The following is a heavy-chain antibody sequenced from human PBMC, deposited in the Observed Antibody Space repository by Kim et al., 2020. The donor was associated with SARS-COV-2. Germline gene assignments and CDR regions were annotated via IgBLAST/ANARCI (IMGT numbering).Heavy chain of an antibody. D-gene: IGHD3-9*01. Sequence: SETLSLTCTVSGDSISRSRNYWGWIRQPPGKGLEWVGSMYYSGSTYYNPSLRSRVTISVDTSKNQFSLKLSSVTAADTAMYYCASTYYDILTGFYYGMDVWGQGTTVTVSS. CDR1: GDSISRSRNY. CDR2: MYYSGST. CDR3: ASTYYDILTGFYYGMDV. V-gene: IGHV4-39*07. J-gene: IGHJ6*02.